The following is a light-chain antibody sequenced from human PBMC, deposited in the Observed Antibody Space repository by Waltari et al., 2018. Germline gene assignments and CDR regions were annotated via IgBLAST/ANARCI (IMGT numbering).Light chain of an antibody. V-gene: IGLV4-69*01. CDR1: SGHSNNI. CDR3: ETGGHGTWV. CDR2: INREGSH. J-gene: IGLJ3*02. Sequence: QLLLTQSPSASASLGASVTHNCTLSSGHSNNIIAWLQQQPGKGPRSWIGINREGSHSKGDEIPERVSGSSSGAGRYLTISIVQSEDEADYYCETGGHGTWVFGGGTKLTGL.